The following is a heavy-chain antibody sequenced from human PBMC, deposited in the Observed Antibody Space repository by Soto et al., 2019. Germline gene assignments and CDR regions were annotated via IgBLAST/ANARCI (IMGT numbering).Heavy chain of an antibody. Sequence: GGSLRLSCAASGFTVSTNYMNWVRQAPGKGLEWVSAIYTGGSTYYADSVKGRFTISRDNSKNTLYLQMNSLRAEDTAVYYCARFLDAFDIWGQGTMVTVSS. D-gene: IGHD3-3*01. CDR1: GFTVSTNY. J-gene: IGHJ3*02. CDR2: IYTGGST. V-gene: IGHV3-53*01. CDR3: ARFLDAFDI.